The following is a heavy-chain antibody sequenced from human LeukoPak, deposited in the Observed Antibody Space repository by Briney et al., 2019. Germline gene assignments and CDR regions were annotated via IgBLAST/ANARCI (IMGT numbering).Heavy chain of an antibody. J-gene: IGHJ4*02. D-gene: IGHD3-10*01. V-gene: IGHV3-23*01. Sequence: GGSLRLSCAASGFTFSNYAMSWVRQAPGKGLEWVSGISGSGGSTYYADSVKGRFTISRDNSRDTLYLQMNNLRAEDTALYYCAKDQNSGSGSYSNFDYWGQGTLVTVSS. CDR3: AKDQNSGSGSYSNFDY. CDR2: ISGSGGST. CDR1: GFTFSNYA.